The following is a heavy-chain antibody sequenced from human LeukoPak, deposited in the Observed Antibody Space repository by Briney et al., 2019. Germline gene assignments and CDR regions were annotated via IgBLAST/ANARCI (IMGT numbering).Heavy chain of an antibody. CDR1: GFTFSSYA. V-gene: IGHV3-23*01. D-gene: IGHD3-3*01. CDR3: AKVPHLDFWSGYYSYLDY. CDR2: ISGSGGST. Sequence: PAGSLRLSCAGSGFTFSSYAMSWVRQAPGKGLEWVSGISGSGGSTYYADSVKGRFTISRDNSKDTLFLQMNSLRAEDTALYYCAKVPHLDFWSGYYSYLDYWGQGTLVTVSS. J-gene: IGHJ4*02.